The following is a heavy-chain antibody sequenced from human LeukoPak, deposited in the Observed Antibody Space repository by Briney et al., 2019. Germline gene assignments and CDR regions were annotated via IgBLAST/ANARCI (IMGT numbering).Heavy chain of an antibody. CDR3: AKDNDPRAYSAYDSYDY. CDR1: GFTFTTYA. V-gene: IGHV3-23*01. J-gene: IGHJ4*02. CDR2: ISNTGDST. D-gene: IGHD5-12*01. Sequence: GGSLRLSCAASGFTFTTYAMSWVRQAPGKGLEWVSAISNTGDSTYHADSVKGRFTIPRDNSKNTLFLQMNSLRAEDTAVYYCAKDNDPRAYSAYDSYDYWGQGTLVTVSS.